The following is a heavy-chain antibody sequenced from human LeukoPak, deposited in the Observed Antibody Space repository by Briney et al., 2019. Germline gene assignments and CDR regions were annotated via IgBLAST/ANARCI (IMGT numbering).Heavy chain of an antibody. V-gene: IGHV4-39*01. J-gene: IGHJ5*02. D-gene: IGHD6-13*01. Sequence: PSETLSLTCTVSGGSISSSSYSWGWIRQPPGKGLEWIGSIYYSGSTYYNPSLKSRVTISVDTSKNQFSLKLSSVTAADTAVYYCARVIAAAGTGFDPWGQGTLVTVSS. CDR2: IYYSGST. CDR1: GGSISSSSYS. CDR3: ARVIAAAGTGFDP.